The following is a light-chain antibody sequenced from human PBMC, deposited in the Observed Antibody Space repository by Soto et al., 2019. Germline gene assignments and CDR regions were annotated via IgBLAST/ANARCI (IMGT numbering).Light chain of an antibody. J-gene: IGLJ1*01. Sequence: HSALTQPASVSGSPGQSITISCTGTSSDIGDYNYVSWYQQRPGKAPKLMIYDVSNRPSGVSNRFSGSKSGSTASLTISGIQAEDEADYYCSSYASSSTIYVFGTGTKLTVL. CDR1: SSDIGDYNY. CDR3: SSYASSSTIYV. V-gene: IGLV2-14*01. CDR2: DVS.